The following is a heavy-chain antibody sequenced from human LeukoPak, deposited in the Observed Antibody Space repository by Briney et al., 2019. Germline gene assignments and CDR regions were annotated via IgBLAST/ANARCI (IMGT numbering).Heavy chain of an antibody. CDR2: ISYDGSNK. Sequence: GGSLRLSCAASGFTFSSYATHWVRQAPGKGLEWVAVISYDGSNKYYADSVKGRFTISRDNSKNTLYLQMNSLRAEDTAVYYCARVQSSSWYTNYYYGMDVWGQGTTVTVSS. CDR1: GFTFSSYA. D-gene: IGHD6-13*01. V-gene: IGHV3-30-3*01. J-gene: IGHJ6*02. CDR3: ARVQSSSWYTNYYYGMDV.